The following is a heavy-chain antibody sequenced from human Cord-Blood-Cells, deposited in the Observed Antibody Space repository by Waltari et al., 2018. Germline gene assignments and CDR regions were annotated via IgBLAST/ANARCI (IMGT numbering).Heavy chain of an antibody. D-gene: IGHD4-17*01. J-gene: IGHJ4*02. CDR1: GGSFSGYS. CDR2: INHSGST. CDR3: ARDRGGHDYGDYFDY. Sequence: QVQLQQWGAGLLQPSETLSPTCAVYGGSFSGYSWSWIRQPPGKGLEWIGEINHSGSTNYNPSLKSRVTISVDTSKNQFSLKLSSVTAADTAVYYCARDRGGHDYGDYFDYWGQGTLVTVSS. V-gene: IGHV4-34*01.